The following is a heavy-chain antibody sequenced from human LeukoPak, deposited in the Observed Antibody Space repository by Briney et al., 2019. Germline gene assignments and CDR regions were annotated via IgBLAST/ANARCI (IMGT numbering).Heavy chain of an antibody. V-gene: IGHV1-2*02. J-gene: IGHJ5*02. D-gene: IGHD6-19*01. CDR1: GYTFTGYH. Sequence: ASVKVSCKASGYTFTGYHMHWVRQAPGQGLEWMGWINPNSGGTKYAQKFQGRVTMTGDTSISTAYMGLSRLRSDDTAVYYCAKGRVVAGTKSLTYNWFDPWGQGTLVTVSS. CDR3: AKGRVVAGTKSLTYNWFDP. CDR2: INPNSGGT.